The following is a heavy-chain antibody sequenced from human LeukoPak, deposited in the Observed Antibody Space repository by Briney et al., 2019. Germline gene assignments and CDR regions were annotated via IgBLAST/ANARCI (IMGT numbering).Heavy chain of an antibody. D-gene: IGHD2-15*01. CDR3: ARAQYHLCLCSS. V-gene: IGHV5-10-1*01. CDR2: IDPSDSYT. Sequence: GESLQISCKGSGYSFTSYWIGRVRQMPGKGLEWMGKIDPSDSYTNYSPSFQGHVTISADKSVSTAYLQWSSLKASDTAIYYCARAQYHLCLCSSWGQGTLVTVSS. J-gene: IGHJ5*02. CDR1: GYSFTSYW.